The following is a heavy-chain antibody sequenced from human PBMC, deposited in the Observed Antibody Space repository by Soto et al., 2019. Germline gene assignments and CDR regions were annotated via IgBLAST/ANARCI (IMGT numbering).Heavy chain of an antibody. CDR3: ARDQWGELAFDI. J-gene: IGHJ3*02. CDR2: ISSSSSTI. V-gene: IGHV3-48*02. CDR1: GFTFSSYS. Sequence: EVQLVESGGGLVQPGGSLRLSCAASGFTFSSYSMNWVRQAPGKGLEWVSYISSSSSTIYYADSVKGRFTISRDNAKNSLYLQMNSLRDDDTAVYYCARDQWGELAFDIWGQGTMVTVSS. D-gene: IGHD3-16*01.